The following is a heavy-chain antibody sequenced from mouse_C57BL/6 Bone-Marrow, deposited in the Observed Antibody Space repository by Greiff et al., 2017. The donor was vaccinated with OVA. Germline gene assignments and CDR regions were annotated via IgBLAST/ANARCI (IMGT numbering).Heavy chain of an antibody. CDR1: GFTFSDFY. J-gene: IGHJ1*03. CDR3: ARDVYYWYFDV. V-gene: IGHV7-1*01. Sequence: DVMLVESGGGLVQSGRSLRLSCATSGFTFSDFYMEWVRQAPGKGLEWIAASRNKANDYTTEYSASVKGRFIVSRDTSQSILYLQMNALRAEDTAIYYVARDVYYWYFDVGGTGPPATVSS. CDR2: SRNKANDYTT.